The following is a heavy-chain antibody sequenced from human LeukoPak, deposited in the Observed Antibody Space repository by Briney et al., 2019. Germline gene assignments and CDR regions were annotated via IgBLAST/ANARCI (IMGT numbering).Heavy chain of an antibody. J-gene: IGHJ4*02. CDR3: ARDYSSGWFGEGAY. D-gene: IGHD6-19*01. Sequence: MSGGSLRLSCSGSGFTFRSYTMTWVRQAPGKGLEWVSSIDGDGTLKYYADSLKGRFTISRDNANNSVYLQMNTLTADDSGLYFCARDYSSGWFGEGAYWGQGTRVLVSS. CDR1: GFTFRSYT. CDR2: IDGDGTLK. V-gene: IGHV3-21*06.